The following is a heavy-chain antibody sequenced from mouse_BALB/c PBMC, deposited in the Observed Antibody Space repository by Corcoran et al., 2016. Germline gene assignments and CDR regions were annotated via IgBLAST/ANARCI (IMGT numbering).Heavy chain of an antibody. D-gene: IGHD4-1*01. CDR2: IYPANGNT. V-gene: IGHV14-3*02. CDR3: ANWDWYFDV. CDR1: GFNIKDTY. J-gene: IGHJ1*01. Sequence: EVQLQQSGAELVKPGASVKLSCTASGFNIKDTYMHWVKQRPEQVLEWIGRIYPANGNTKYDPKFQGKATITADTSSNTAYLQLSSLTSEDTAVYYCANWDWYFDVWGAGTTVTVSS.